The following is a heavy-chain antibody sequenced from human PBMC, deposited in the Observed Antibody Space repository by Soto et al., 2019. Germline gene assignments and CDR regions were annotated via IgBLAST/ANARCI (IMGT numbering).Heavy chain of an antibody. D-gene: IGHD2-15*01. CDR3: ARRCSGGSCHNYYYYGMDV. J-gene: IGHJ6*02. V-gene: IGHV4-39*01. Sequence: SETLSLTCTVSCGSISSSSYYWGWIRQPPGKGLEWIGSIYYSGSTYYNPSLKSRVTISVDTSKNQFSLKLSSVTAADTAVYYCARRCSGGSCHNYYYYGMDVWGQGTTVTVSS. CDR2: IYYSGST. CDR1: CGSISSSSYY.